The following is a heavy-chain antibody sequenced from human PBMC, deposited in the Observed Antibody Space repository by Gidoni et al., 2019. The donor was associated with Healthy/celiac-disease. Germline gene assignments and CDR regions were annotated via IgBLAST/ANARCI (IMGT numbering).Heavy chain of an antibody. CDR1: GFTFSSYW. V-gene: IGHV3-7*03. J-gene: IGHJ6*02. CDR2: IKQDGSEK. Sequence: EVQLVESGGGLVQPGGSLRLSCAASGFTFSSYWMSWVRQAPGKGLEWVANIKQDGSEKYYVDSVKGRFTISRDNAKNSLYLQMNSLRAEDTAVYYCARLGIAVFGYGMDVWGQGTTVTVSS. CDR3: ARLGIAVFGYGMDV. D-gene: IGHD6-19*01.